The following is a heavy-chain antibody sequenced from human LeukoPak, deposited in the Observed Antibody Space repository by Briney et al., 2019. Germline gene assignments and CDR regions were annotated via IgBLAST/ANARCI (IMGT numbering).Heavy chain of an antibody. CDR1: GFSVSSNY. D-gene: IGHD4-17*01. J-gene: IGHJ4*02. CDR3: ARGIRGRYYFDY. Sequence: PGGSLRLSCTASGFSVSSNYMSWVRQAPGKGLEWVSVIYSAGSTYYADSMEGRFTISRDISENTLYLQMSSLRAEDTAVYYCARGIRGRYYFDYWGQGTLVTVSS. V-gene: IGHV3-53*01. CDR2: IYSAGST.